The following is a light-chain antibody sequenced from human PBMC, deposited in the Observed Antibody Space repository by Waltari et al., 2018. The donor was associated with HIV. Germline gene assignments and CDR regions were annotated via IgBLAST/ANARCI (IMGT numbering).Light chain of an antibody. CDR2: DIY. J-gene: IGLJ2*01. CDR1: STDSRFYQY. V-gene: IGLV2-14*03. Sequence: QSALTQPASVSGFLGQSINISCTGISTDSRFYQYVSWYQQYPGKIPRLIIFDIYNRPSGVSDHFAGSRSGNSASLTFSGLQSGDEAHYYCASNRLDYTLIFGGGTKLTVL. CDR3: ASNRLDYTLI.